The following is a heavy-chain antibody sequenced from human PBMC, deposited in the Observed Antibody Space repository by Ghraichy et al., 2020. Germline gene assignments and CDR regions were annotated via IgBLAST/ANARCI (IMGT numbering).Heavy chain of an antibody. CDR2: ISGSGGST. CDR3: AKGIAAGTSTIAYYYNGMYG. Sequence: GGSLRLSCAASGFTFSSYAMSWVRQAPGKGLEWVSGISGSGGSTYYVDSVKGRFTISRDNSKNTLYLQMNSLRAEDTAVYYCAKGIAAGTSTIAYYYNGMYGWGQGTTVTVSS. D-gene: IGHD6-13*01. J-gene: IGHJ6*02. CDR1: GFTFSSYA. V-gene: IGHV3-23*01.